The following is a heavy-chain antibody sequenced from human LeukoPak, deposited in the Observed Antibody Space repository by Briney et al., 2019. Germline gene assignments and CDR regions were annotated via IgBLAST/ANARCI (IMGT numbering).Heavy chain of an antibody. CDR2: ISYDGSNK. J-gene: IGHJ4*02. CDR1: GFTFSNYA. D-gene: IGHD6-13*01. CDR3: ARVDSSSWSTGNY. Sequence: GGSLRLSCAASGFTFSNYAMHWVRQAPGKGLEWVAVISYDGSNKYYADSVKGRFTISRDNSKNTLYLQMNSLRAEDAAVYYCARVDSSSWSTGNYWGQGTLVTVSS. V-gene: IGHV3-30-3*01.